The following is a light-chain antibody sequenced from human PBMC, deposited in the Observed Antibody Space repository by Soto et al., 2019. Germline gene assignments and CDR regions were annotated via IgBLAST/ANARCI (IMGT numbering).Light chain of an antibody. CDR3: QQFSSSGT. J-gene: IGKJ1*01. CDR1: RSVSNNY. Sequence: EIVLTQSPGTLSLSPGERVTLSCRASRSVSNNYVAWYQQIPGQAPRLLIYDASSRATGIPDRFSGGGSGTDFTLTISRLEPEDFAVYYCQQFSSSGTFGQGTKVDIK. V-gene: IGKV3-20*01. CDR2: DAS.